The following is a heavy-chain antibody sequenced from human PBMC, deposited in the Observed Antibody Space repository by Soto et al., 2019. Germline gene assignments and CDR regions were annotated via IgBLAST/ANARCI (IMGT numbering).Heavy chain of an antibody. V-gene: IGHV1-2*02. Sequence: ASVKVSCKASGYTFTVYYIHWVRQAPGQGLEWMGWINPNSGGTNYAQKFQGRVTMTRDTSISTAYMELSRLRSDDTAVYYCARDNEYSSSWLFDWGQGTLVTVSS. J-gene: IGHJ4*02. CDR1: GYTFTVYY. D-gene: IGHD6-13*01. CDR3: ARDNEYSSSWLFD. CDR2: INPNSGGT.